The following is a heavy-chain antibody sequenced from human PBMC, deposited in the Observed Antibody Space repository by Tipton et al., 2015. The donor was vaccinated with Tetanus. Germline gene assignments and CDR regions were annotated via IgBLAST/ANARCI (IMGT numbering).Heavy chain of an antibody. J-gene: IGHJ4*02. V-gene: IGHV1-69*01. D-gene: IGHD2/OR15-2a*01. Sequence: QLVQSGAEVKKPGSSVKISCKASGGPFRNHGFSWVRLTPGQGLEWMGGIIPVFGTASYAQKFQDRVTITADESTSTVYMELNSLTSEDTAVYFCARTRGAMMINSNYYYDYWGQGTLVTVSS. CDR1: GGPFRNHG. CDR3: ARTRGAMMINSNYYYDY. CDR2: IIPVFGTA.